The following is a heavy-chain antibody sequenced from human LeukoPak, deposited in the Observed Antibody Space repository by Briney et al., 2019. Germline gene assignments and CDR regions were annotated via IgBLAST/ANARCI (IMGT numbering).Heavy chain of an antibody. CDR1: GFTFSSYS. J-gene: IGHJ4*02. CDR3: ARVLSYSSGGDYYDY. D-gene: IGHD6-19*01. Sequence: TGGSLRVSCAASGFTFSSYSRNWVRPGPGKGLEWVSSISSSSSYIYYADSVRGRFTISRDNAKNSLYLQMNSLRAEDTAVYHCARVLSYSSGGDYYDYWGQATLATVPS. V-gene: IGHV3-21*01. CDR2: ISSSSSYI.